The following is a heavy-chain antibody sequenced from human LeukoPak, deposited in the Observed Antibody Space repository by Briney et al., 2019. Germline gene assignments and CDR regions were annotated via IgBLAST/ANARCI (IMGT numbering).Heavy chain of an antibody. CDR3: AKDRIQLWPPVGWFDP. CDR2: ISYDGSNK. Sequence: PGGSLRLSCAASGFTFSSYGMHWVRQAPGKGLEWVAVISYDGSNKYYADSVKGRFTISRDNSKNTLYLQMNSLRAEDTAVYYCAKDRIQLWPPVGWFDPWGQGTLVTVSS. J-gene: IGHJ5*02. V-gene: IGHV3-30*18. D-gene: IGHD5-18*01. CDR1: GFTFSSYG.